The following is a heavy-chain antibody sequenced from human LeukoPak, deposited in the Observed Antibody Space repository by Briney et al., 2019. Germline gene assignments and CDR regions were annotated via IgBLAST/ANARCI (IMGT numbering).Heavy chain of an antibody. Sequence: PSETLSLTCIVSGYSISSGYYWGWIRQPPGRGLEWIGSIYYSGSTYYNPSLKSRVTISADTSKNQFSLKLSSVTAADTAVYYCARDRETGYSSSWYQHWGQGTLVTVS. D-gene: IGHD6-13*01. J-gene: IGHJ1*01. V-gene: IGHV4-38-2*02. CDR2: IYYSGST. CDR3: ARDRETGYSSSWYQH. CDR1: GYSISSGYY.